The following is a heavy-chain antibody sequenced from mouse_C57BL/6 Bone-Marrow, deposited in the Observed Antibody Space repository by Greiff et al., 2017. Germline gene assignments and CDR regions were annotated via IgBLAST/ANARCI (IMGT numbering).Heavy chain of an antibody. CDR2: IYPRDGST. CDR1: GYTFTDHT. Sequence: VQLQQSDAELVKPGASVKISCKVSGYTFTDHTIHWMKQRPEQGLEWIGYIYPRDGSTKYNEKFKGKATLTADKSSSTAYMQLNSLTSEDSAVYFCARAGAIYYYGSSYNYFDYWGQGTTLTVSS. D-gene: IGHD1-1*01. CDR3: ARAGAIYYYGSSYNYFDY. V-gene: IGHV1-78*01. J-gene: IGHJ2*01.